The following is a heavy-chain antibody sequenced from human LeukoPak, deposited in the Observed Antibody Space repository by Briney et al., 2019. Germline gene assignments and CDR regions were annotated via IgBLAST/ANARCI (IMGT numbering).Heavy chain of an antibody. J-gene: IGHJ4*02. CDR1: GGSISSGGYY. D-gene: IGHD3-3*01. Sequence: PSQTLSLTCTVSGGSISSGGYYWSWLRQHPGKGLEWIGYIYYSGSTYYSPSLKSRVTISVDTSKNQFSLKLSSVTAADTAVYYCARGRPEGLGMPFDYWGQGTRVTVSS. CDR2: IYYSGST. V-gene: IGHV4-31*03. CDR3: ARGRPEGLGMPFDY.